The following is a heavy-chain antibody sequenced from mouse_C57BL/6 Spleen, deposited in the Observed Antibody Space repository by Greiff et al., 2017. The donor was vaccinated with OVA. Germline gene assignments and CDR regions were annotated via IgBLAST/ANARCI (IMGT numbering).Heavy chain of an antibody. V-gene: IGHV1-52*01. Sequence: QVQLQQPGAELVRPGSSVKLSCKASGYTFTSYWMHWVKQRPIQGLEWIGKIDPSDSETHYNQKFKDKATLTVDKSSSTAYMQLSSLTSEDSAVYYCARWYYGSSLFDYWGQGTTLTVSS. CDR2: IDPSDSET. CDR1: GYTFTSYW. J-gene: IGHJ2*01. CDR3: ARWYYGSSLFDY. D-gene: IGHD1-1*01.